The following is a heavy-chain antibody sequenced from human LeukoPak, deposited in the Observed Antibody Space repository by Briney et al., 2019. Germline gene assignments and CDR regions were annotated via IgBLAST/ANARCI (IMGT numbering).Heavy chain of an antibody. J-gene: IGHJ4*02. CDR3: AKRGRYYFDQ. CDR1: GFTFSSYA. V-gene: IGHV3-23*01. CDR2: ITASGGT. Sequence: PGGSLRLSCAASGFTFSSYAMSWARQAPGKGLEWVSTITASGGTYYADSLKGRFTISRDTSKNTLYLQINSLRAEDTAVYYCAKRGRYYFDQWGQGTLVTVSS.